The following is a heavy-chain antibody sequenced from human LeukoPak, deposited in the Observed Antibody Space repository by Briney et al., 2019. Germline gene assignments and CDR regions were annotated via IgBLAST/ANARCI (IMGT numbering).Heavy chain of an antibody. J-gene: IGHJ4*02. CDR3: ARGYSSGRVDY. V-gene: IGHV3-30*04. Sequence: GGSLRLSCVASGFSFSDSVIHWVRQAPGKGLEWVAVISHDVKTTYYADSVKGRLTISRDNSRDTLYLQIDSLRAEDTAVYYCARGYSSGRVDYWGQGTLVTVSS. D-gene: IGHD6-25*01. CDR2: ISHDVKTT. CDR1: GFSFSDSV.